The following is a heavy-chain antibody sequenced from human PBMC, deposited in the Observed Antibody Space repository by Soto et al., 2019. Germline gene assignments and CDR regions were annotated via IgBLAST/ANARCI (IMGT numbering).Heavy chain of an antibody. CDR2: IVVGSGNT. CDR1: GFTFTSST. D-gene: IGHD3-16*01. CDR3: AAREYTFGGFDY. V-gene: IGHV1-58*02. J-gene: IGHJ4*02. Sequence: SVKVSCKASGFTFTSSTIQWVRQTRGQGLEWIGWIVVGSGNTKYAQRVEERVTMTRDTSTNTAYLELNSLRFEDTAMYYCAAREYTFGGFDYWGRG.